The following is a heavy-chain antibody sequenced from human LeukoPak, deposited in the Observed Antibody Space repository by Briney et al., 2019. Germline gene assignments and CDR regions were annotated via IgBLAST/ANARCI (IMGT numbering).Heavy chain of an antibody. V-gene: IGHV3-21*01. CDR1: GFNFSIYS. CDR2: ISSSSSYI. Sequence: GGSLRLSCAASGFNFSIYSMNWVRQAPWKGLEWVSSISSSSSYIFYADSVKGRFTISRDDAKNSLYLQMHSLRAEDTAVYYCARFRSFDSAYYYGMDVWGQGATVTVSS. CDR3: ARFRSFDSAYYYGMDV. J-gene: IGHJ6*02. D-gene: IGHD3-9*01.